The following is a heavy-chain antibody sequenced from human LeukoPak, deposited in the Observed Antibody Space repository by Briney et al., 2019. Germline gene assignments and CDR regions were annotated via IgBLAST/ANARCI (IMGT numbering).Heavy chain of an antibody. Sequence: SETLSLTCTVSSDSISSYYWSWIRQPAGKGLEWIGRIYTSGSTNYNPSLKSRVTISVDTSKNQFSLKLSSVTAADTAVSYCARHTPYYDYVWGSYRYYKQPTKATHFDYWGQGTLVTVSS. CDR3: ARHTPYYDYVWGSYRYYKQPTKATHFDY. V-gene: IGHV4-4*07. CDR2: IYTSGST. CDR1: SDSISSYY. D-gene: IGHD3-16*02. J-gene: IGHJ4*02.